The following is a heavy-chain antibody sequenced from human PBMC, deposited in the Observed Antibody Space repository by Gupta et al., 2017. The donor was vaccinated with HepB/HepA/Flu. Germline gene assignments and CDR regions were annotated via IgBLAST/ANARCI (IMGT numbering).Heavy chain of an antibody. J-gene: IGHJ5*02. CDR3: ARDAPMYYDFWSGYPNNWFDP. Sequence: EVQLVESGGGLVQPGGSLRLSCAASGFTFSSYEMNWVRQAPGKGLEWVSYISSSGSTIYYADAGKGRFTISRENAKNSLYLQMNSLRAEDTAVYYCARDAPMYYDFWSGYPNNWFDPWGQGTLVTVSS. V-gene: IGHV3-48*03. CDR2: ISSSGSTI. D-gene: IGHD3-3*01. CDR1: GFTFSSYE.